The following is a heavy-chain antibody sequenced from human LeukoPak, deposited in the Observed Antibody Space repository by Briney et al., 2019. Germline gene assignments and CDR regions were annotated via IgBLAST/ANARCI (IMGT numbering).Heavy chain of an antibody. D-gene: IGHD6-19*01. CDR1: GYTFTDYY. J-gene: IGHJ4*02. Sequence: ASVKVSCKASGYTFTDYYMHWVRQAPGQGLEWMGGIIPIFGTANYAQKFQGRVTITADKSTSTAYMELSSLRSEDTAVFYCATTTATSGSSLYWGQGTLVNVAS. CDR3: ATTTATSGSSLY. V-gene: IGHV1-69*06. CDR2: IIPIFGTA.